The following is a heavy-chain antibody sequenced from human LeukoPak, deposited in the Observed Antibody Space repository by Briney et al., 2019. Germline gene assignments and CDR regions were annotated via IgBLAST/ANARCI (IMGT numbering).Heavy chain of an antibody. CDR3: ARQIPKDAFDI. J-gene: IGHJ3*02. CDR1: GFSFSNYT. CDR2: ISYDGSNK. V-gene: IGHV3-30*04. Sequence: GRSLRLSCTASGFSFSNYTMHWVRQAPGKGLEWVAVISYDGSNKYYADSVKGRFTISRDNAKNSLYLQMNSLRAEDTAVYYCARQIPKDAFDIWGQGTMVTVSS.